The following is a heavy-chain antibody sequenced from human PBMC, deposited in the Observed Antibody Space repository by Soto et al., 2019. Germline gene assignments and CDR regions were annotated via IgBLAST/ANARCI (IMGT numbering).Heavy chain of an antibody. V-gene: IGHV3-33*01. Sequence: QVQLAESGGGVVQPGRSLRLSCEASGFTFNTYSMHWVRQPPGKGLEWLAAIWYDGTQKYSADSVKGRFIISRDSSKKTLYLEMNSLRAEDTAVYYCARAGGTTVTGLWHFDSWGQGTLVTVSS. CDR1: GFTFNTYS. CDR2: IWYDGTQK. J-gene: IGHJ4*02. CDR3: ARAGGTTVTGLWHFDS. D-gene: IGHD4-17*01.